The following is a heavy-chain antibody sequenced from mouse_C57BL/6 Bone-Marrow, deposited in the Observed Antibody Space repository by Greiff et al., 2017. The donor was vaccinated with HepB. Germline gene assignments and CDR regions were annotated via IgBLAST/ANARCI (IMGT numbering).Heavy chain of an antibody. J-gene: IGHJ3*01. CDR1: GFTFSDYY. CDR2: ISNGGGST. V-gene: IGHV5-12*01. CDR3: ARPYGSSSAWFAY. D-gene: IGHD1-1*01. Sequence: EVKLVESGGGLVQPGGSLKLSCSASGFTFSDYYMYWVRQTPEKRLEWVAYISNGGGSTYYPDTVKGRFTISRDNAKNTLYLQMSRLESEDTAMYYCARPYGSSSAWFAYWGQGTLVTVSA.